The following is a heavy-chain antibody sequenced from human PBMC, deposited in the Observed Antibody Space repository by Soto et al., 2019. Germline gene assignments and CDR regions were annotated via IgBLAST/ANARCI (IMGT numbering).Heavy chain of an antibody. CDR3: ARDPGYSGYFLNYFDY. CDR2: ISYDGSNK. V-gene: IGHV3-30-3*01. D-gene: IGHD5-12*01. CDR1: GFTFSSYA. J-gene: IGHJ4*01. Sequence: GGSLRLSCAASGFTFSSYAMHWVRQAPGKGLEWVAVISYDGSNKYYADSVKGRFTISRDNSKNTLYLQMNSLRAEDTAVYYCARDPGYSGYFLNYFDYWGEGTLVTVS.